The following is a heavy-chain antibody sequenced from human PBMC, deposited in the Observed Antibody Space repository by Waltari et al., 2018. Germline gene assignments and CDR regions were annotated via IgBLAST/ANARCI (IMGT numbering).Heavy chain of an antibody. CDR3: ARDREVVAATYYYYYGMDV. Sequence: QVQLQESGPGLVKPSETLSLTCTVSGCSISTYYWSWIRQPAGKRLEWIGRIYTSGSTNYNPSLKSRVTMSVDTSKNQFSLKLSSVTAADTAVYYCARDREVVAATYYYYYGMDVWGQGTTVTVSS. CDR1: GCSISTYY. V-gene: IGHV4-4*07. D-gene: IGHD2-15*01. J-gene: IGHJ6*02. CDR2: IYTSGST.